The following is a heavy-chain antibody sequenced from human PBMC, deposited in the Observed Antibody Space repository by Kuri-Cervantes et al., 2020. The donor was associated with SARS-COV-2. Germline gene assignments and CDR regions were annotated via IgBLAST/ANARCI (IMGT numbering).Heavy chain of an antibody. CDR2: IIPIFGTA. J-gene: IGHJ6*03. V-gene: IGHV1-69*05. Sequence: SVKVSCQASGGTFSSYAISWVRQAPGQGLEWMGGIIPIFGTAKYGQNFQGRVTITTDESTSTAYMELSSLISMDRAVYYCASTSPSDCNSTSCYWYYIDVWGKGTTVTVSS. D-gene: IGHD2-2*01. CDR3: ASTSPSDCNSTSCYWYYIDV. CDR1: GGTFSSYA.